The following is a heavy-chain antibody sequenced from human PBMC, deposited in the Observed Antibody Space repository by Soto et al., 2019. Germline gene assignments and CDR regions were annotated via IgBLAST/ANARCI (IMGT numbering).Heavy chain of an antibody. J-gene: IGHJ4*02. CDR2: IWYDGSNK. CDR1: GFTFSSYG. D-gene: IGHD4-17*01. V-gene: IGHV3-33*01. Sequence: GGSLRLSCAASGFTFSSYGMHWVRQAPGKGLEWVAVIWYDGSNKYYADSVKGRFTISRDNSKNTLYLQMNSLRAEDTAVYYCARDDWDSYGDPYKPQFDYWGQGTLVTVSS. CDR3: ARDDWDSYGDPYKPQFDY.